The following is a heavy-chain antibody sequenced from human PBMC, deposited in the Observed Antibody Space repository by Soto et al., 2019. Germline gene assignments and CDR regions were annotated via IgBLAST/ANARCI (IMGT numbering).Heavy chain of an antibody. CDR1: GYTFSTYG. V-gene: IGHV1-18*04. CDR2: ISPYNGDT. Sequence: QVQLVQSGTEVKKPGASVKVSCKSSGYTFSTYGIIWVRQAPGQGLEWMGWISPYNGDTNYAQKFQGRVSLSTDSSTNTAYVGLGSLRADDTAMYYCARSFSSRCRSVTGTRRDHWFDPWGQGTLVTVSS. J-gene: IGHJ5*02. CDR3: ARSFSSRCRSVTGTRRDHWFDP. D-gene: IGHD1-1*01.